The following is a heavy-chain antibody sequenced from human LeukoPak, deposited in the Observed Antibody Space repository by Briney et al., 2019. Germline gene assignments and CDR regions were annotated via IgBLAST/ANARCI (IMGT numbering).Heavy chain of an antibody. V-gene: IGHV5-10-1*01. CDR1: GYSFTNYW. CDR3: ARSVYYYYYMDV. CDR2: IDPSDSYT. J-gene: IGHJ6*02. Sequence: PGESLQISCKGSGYSFTNYWINWVRQMPGKGLEWMGRIDPSDSYTNYSPSFQGHVTISADKSISTVYLQWSSPKALDTAIYYCARSVYYYYYMDVWGQGTTVTVSS.